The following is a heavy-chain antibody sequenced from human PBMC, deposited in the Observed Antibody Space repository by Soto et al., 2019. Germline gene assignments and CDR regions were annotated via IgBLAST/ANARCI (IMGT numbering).Heavy chain of an antibody. CDR1: GGSISNYY. CDR2: IYYGGST. V-gene: IGHV4-59*01. D-gene: IGHD2-15*01. Sequence: QVQLQESGPGLVKPSETLSLTCTVSGGSISNYYWSWIRQPPGKGLEWIGYIYYGGSTNYNPSLNSRVTMSVDMSTNQFSLKLSCVTAADTAVYYCTRDRECQGRMGNFYYVMDVCGQGTRVTVSS. CDR3: TRDRECQGRMGNFYYVMDV. J-gene: IGHJ6*02.